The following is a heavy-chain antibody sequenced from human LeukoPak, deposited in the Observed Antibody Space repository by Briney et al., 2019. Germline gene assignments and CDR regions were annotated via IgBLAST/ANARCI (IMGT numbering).Heavy chain of an antibody. V-gene: IGHV3-7*01. D-gene: IGHD1-1*01. J-gene: IGHJ4*02. Sequence: PGEPLRLSCVASEFSFSTSWMSWIRQAPGKGLEWVANMNQDGTTKNYVDSVKGRFTISRHNAKNPLYLHMNSLITEDTAVYYCARDRGYSAFDYWGQGTLVTVSS. CDR3: ARDRGYSAFDY. CDR1: EFSFSTSW. CDR2: MNQDGTTK.